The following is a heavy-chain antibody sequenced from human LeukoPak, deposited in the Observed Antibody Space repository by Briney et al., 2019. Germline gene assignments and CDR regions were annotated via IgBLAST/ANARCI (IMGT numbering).Heavy chain of an antibody. Sequence: SETLSLTCTVSGGSVSSSGHFWNWVRQTPGKGLEWIGYTHDHGSTNYNPSLKSRVTISVDTSNNQFSLRLSSVTAADTAVYYCASYGSGSARSFDYWGQGTLVTVSS. J-gene: IGHJ4*02. CDR3: ASYGSGSARSFDY. D-gene: IGHD3-10*01. CDR2: THDHGST. V-gene: IGHV4-61*08. CDR1: GGSVSSSGHF.